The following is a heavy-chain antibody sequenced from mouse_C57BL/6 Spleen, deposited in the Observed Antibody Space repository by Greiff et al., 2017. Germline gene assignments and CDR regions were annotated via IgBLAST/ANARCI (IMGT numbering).Heavy chain of an antibody. D-gene: IGHD1-1*01. CDR1: GYTFSDYG. V-gene: IGHV5-17*01. CDR2: ISSGSSTI. J-gene: IGHJ4*01. CDR3: ARPSYFYYAMDY. Sequence: EVKLQESGGGLVKPGGSLKLSCAASGYTFSDYGMHWVRQAPEKGLEWVAYISSGSSTIYYTDTVKGRFTISRDNAKNTPFLQMTSLRSEDTAMYYCARPSYFYYAMDYWGQGTSVTVSS.